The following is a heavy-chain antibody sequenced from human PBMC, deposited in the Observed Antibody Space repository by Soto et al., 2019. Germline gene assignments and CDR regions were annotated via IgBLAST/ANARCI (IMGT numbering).Heavy chain of an antibody. CDR2: ISYDGSNK. CDR1: GFTFGSYG. Sequence: GGSLRLSCAASGFTFGSYGMHWVRQAPGKGLEWVAVISYDGSNKYYADSVKGRFTISRDNSKNTLYLQMNSLRAEDTAVYYCATDSSIAARPIIPLEYWGQGALVTVSS. V-gene: IGHV3-30*03. D-gene: IGHD6-6*01. CDR3: ATDSSIAARPIIPLEY. J-gene: IGHJ4*02.